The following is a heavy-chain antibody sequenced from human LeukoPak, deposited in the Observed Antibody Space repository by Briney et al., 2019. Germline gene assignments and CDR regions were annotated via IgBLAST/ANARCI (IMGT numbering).Heavy chain of an antibody. CDR1: GLTFVDYT. Sequence: GGSLRLSGAASGLTFVDYTMHWVGQAPGRGLGGVSLIGGDAGRTYYADSVKGRFTISRDNSKNSLYLQMNSLRAEDTAFYYCAKDFFPSGSPWLGFFQQWGQGTLVTVSS. D-gene: IGHD3-10*01. J-gene: IGHJ1*01. CDR3: AKDFFPSGSPWLGFFQQ. V-gene: IGHV3-43*01. CDR2: IGGDAGRT.